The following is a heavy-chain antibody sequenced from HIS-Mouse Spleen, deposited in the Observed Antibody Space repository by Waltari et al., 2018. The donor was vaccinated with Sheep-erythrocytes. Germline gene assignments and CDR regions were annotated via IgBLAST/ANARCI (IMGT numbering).Heavy chain of an antibody. D-gene: IGHD7-27*01. V-gene: IGHV4-38-2*02. CDR3: ASQPNWGYWYFDL. Sequence: QVQLQESGPGLVKPSETLSLTCTVSGYSISSGYYWGWIRQHPGKGLAWVGRISHSGSTAYNPSLKSRCTLSVETSKNQFSLKLSSVTAADTAVYYCASQPNWGYWYFDLWGRGTLVTVSS. CDR1: GYSISSGYY. J-gene: IGHJ2*01. CDR2: ISHSGST.